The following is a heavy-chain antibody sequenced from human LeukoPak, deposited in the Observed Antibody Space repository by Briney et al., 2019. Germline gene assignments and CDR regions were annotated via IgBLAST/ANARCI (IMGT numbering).Heavy chain of an antibody. J-gene: IGHJ4*02. CDR2: IGGDGGST. V-gene: IGHV3-43*02. D-gene: IGHD6-13*01. Sequence: GGSLRLSCAASGFTFDDYAMHWVRQAPGKGLEWVSLIGGDGGSTYYADSVKGRFTISRDNSKNSLYLQMNSLRTEDTALYYCAKDGISAAAGDGPFDYWGQGTLVTVSS. CDR3: AKDGISAAAGDGPFDY. CDR1: GFTFDDYA.